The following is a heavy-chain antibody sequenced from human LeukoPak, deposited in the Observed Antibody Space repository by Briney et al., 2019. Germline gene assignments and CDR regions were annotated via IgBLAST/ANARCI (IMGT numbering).Heavy chain of an antibody. V-gene: IGHV3-74*01. CDR3: ARIYPRLAAAGN. J-gene: IGHJ4*02. D-gene: IGHD6-13*01. Sequence: GGSLRLSCAASGFTFSRYWMHWVRQAPGKGLVWVSRINSDGSTTTYADSVKGRFTVSRDNAKNTLYLQMNSLRADDTAVYYCARIYPRLAAAGNWGQGTLVTVSS. CDR2: INSDGSTT. CDR1: GFTFSRYW.